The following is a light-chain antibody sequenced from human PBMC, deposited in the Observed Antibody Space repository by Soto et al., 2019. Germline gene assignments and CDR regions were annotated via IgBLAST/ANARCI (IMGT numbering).Light chain of an antibody. Sequence: DIQMTQSPSTLSASVGDRVTITCRAVQSISSWLAWYQQKPGKPPKLLIYKASSLDSGVPSTFSGSGSGTEFPLTISSLQPDGSATYYCQQYNSYPLTFGQGTKV. J-gene: IGKJ1*01. V-gene: IGKV1-5*03. CDR3: QQYNSYPLT. CDR1: QSISSW. CDR2: KAS.